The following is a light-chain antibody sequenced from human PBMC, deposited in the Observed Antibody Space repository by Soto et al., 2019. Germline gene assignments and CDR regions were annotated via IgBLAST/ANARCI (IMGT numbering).Light chain of an antibody. Sequence: DVVMTQSPLSLSVTLGQPASISCRSSQGLVYSDGNTFLNWFHQRPGQSPRRLIYQVSNRDSGVPDRFSGSGSGTDYTLTISGVEAEDDGIYYCVQGTHWPWTFGQGTKVEIK. CDR3: VQGTHWPWT. CDR1: QGLVYSDGNTF. J-gene: IGKJ1*01. CDR2: QVS. V-gene: IGKV2-30*01.